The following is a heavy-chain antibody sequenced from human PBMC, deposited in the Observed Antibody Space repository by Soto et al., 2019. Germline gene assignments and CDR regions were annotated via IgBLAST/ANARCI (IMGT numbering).Heavy chain of an antibody. J-gene: IGHJ5*02. D-gene: IGHD2-15*01. CDR2: INHSGST. V-gene: IGHV4-34*01. CDR3: ARGPHRIEFSFKGSGVLPGWFAP. CDR1: GGSFSAYY. Sequence: PSETLSLTCAVYGGSFSAYYWSWIRQPPGKGLEWIGEINHSGSTNYNPSLKSRVTISVDTSKNQFSLKLSSVTAADTAVYYCARGPHRIEFSFKGSGVLPGWFAPWGQGTLDIGSS.